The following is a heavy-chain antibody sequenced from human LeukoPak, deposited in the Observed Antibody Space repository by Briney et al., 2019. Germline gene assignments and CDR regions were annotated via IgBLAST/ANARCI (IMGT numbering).Heavy chain of an antibody. V-gene: IGHV3-9*01. CDR2: ISWNSGSI. Sequence: GGSLRLSCAASGFTFDDYAMHWVRQAPGKGLEWVSGISWNSGSIGYADSVKGRFTISRDNAKHSLYLQMNSLRAEDTALYYCARGSYSRDYWGQGTLVTVSS. CDR3: ARGSYSRDY. D-gene: IGHD1-26*01. CDR1: GFTFDDYA. J-gene: IGHJ4*02.